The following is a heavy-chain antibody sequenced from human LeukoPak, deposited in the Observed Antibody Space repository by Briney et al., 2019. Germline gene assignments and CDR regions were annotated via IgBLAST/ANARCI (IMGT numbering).Heavy chain of an antibody. D-gene: IGHD3-22*01. CDR3: AKDRDTLYYYDSSGYYGFDY. V-gene: IGHV3-23*01. Sequence: GGSLRLSCAASGFAFSGYGMSWVRQAPGKGLEWVSAISGSGGSTYYADPVKGRFTISRDNSKNTLYLQMNSLRAEDTAVYYCAKDRDTLYYYDSSGYYGFDYWGQGTLVTVSS. CDR1: GFAFSGYG. CDR2: ISGSGGST. J-gene: IGHJ4*02.